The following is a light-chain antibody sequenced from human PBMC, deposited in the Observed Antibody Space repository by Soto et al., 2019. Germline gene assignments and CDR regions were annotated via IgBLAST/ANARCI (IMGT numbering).Light chain of an antibody. J-gene: IGKJ3*01. Sequence: EILLTQSPATLSVSPGEGVTLSCRASESVSNSLAWYQHKPGQLPRLLIYGASTRATGIPARFSGSGSWTQFTLTISSLQSEDSAVYYCQQYKDWPPVTFGPGTKVEIK. CDR3: QQYKDWPPVT. CDR2: GAS. CDR1: ESVSNS. V-gene: IGKV3-15*01.